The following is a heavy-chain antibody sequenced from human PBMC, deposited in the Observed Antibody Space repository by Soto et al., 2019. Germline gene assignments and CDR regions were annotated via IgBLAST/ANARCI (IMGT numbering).Heavy chain of an antibody. Sequence: GSLRLSCAASGFTFSSYALKWVRQAPGKGLEWVSITSASGGSTYYADSVKGRFTISRDNSKNTVYLQMNSLRAEDTAVYYCAKSKRPRTSSHHCGQGTL. CDR3: AKSKRPRTSSHH. CDR2: TSASGGST. J-gene: IGHJ5*02. D-gene: IGHD6-25*01. CDR1: GFTFSSYA. V-gene: IGHV3-23*01.